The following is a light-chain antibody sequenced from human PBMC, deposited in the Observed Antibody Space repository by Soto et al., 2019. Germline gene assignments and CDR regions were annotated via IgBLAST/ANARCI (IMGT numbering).Light chain of an antibody. CDR1: QSVSSSY. V-gene: IGKV3-15*01. Sequence: ETVMTQSPATLSVSPVERATLSCMASQSVSSSYLAWYQQKPGQAPRLLIYGASTRATGIPARFSGSGSGTEFTLTISSLQSEDFAVYYCQQYNNWPQTFGPGTKVDIK. CDR3: QQYNNWPQT. J-gene: IGKJ3*01. CDR2: GAS.